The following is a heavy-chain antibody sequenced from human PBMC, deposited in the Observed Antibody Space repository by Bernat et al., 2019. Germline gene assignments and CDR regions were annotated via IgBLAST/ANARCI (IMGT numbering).Heavy chain of an antibody. CDR3: ARDRSGAGDY. V-gene: IGHV3-64*01. Sequence: LVESGGGLVQPGGSLRLSCAASGFTFSSYAMHWVRQAPGKGLEYVSAISSNGGSTYYANSVKGRFTISRDNSKNTLYLQMGSLRAEDMAVYYCARDRSGAGDYWGQGTLVTVSS. CDR1: GFTFSSYA. D-gene: IGHD3-10*01. CDR2: ISSNGGST. J-gene: IGHJ4*02.